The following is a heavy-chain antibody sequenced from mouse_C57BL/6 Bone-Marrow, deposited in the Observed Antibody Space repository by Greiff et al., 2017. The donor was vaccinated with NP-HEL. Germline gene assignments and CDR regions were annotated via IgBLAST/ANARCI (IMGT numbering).Heavy chain of an antibody. Sequence: VQLQQPGPELVKPGASVKISCKASGYSFTGYYMTWVKQSPEKSLEWIGEINPSTGGTTYNQKFKAKATLTVDKSSSTAYMQLKSLTSEDSAVYYCALIYYGYYFDYWGQGTTLTVSS. D-gene: IGHD2-2*01. CDR2: INPSTGGT. V-gene: IGHV1-42*01. CDR1: GYSFTGYY. CDR3: ALIYYGYYFDY. J-gene: IGHJ2*01.